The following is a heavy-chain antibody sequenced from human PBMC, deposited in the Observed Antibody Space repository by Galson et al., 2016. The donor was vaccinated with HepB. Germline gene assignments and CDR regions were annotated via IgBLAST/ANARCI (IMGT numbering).Heavy chain of an antibody. D-gene: IGHD3-10*01. CDR2: ISGSGSST. Sequence: SLRLSCAASGFTFSIYAMSWVRQAPGKGLEWVSAISGSGSSTYYADSMKGRFTISRDNSKNTLYLQMNSLRAEDTAVYYCAKGGNGSGTYYNAIQHWGQGTVVTVSS. CDR3: AKGGNGSGTYYNAIQH. V-gene: IGHV3-23*01. CDR1: GFTFSIYA. J-gene: IGHJ1*01.